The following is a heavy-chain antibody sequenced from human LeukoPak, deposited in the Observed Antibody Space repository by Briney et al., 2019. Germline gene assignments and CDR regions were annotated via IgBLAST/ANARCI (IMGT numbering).Heavy chain of an antibody. CDR3: ATGSPRRGSDAFDI. J-gene: IGHJ3*02. V-gene: IGHV4-30-4*08. CDR2: IYYSGST. CDR1: GGAISSGDYY. Sequence: PSETLSLTCTVSGGAISSGDYYWSWIRQPRGKGLEWIGYIYYSGSTYYNPSLKSRVTISVDTSKNQFSLKLSSVTAADTAVYYCATGSPRRGSDAFDIWGQGTMVTVSS. D-gene: IGHD1-26*01.